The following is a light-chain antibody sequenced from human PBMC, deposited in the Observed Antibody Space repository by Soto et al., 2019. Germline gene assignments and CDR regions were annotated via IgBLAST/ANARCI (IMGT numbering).Light chain of an antibody. CDR1: QDIRKD. CDR3: QQYYSYPLT. V-gene: IGKV1-16*01. Sequence: DIQMTQSPSSLSASLGDRVTITCGASQDIRKDLAWYQQKPGKAPQILIYGASTLQTGVASRFSGSGSGTDFTLTISCLQSEDFAPYYCQQYYSYPLTFGGGTKVDIK. CDR2: GAS. J-gene: IGKJ4*01.